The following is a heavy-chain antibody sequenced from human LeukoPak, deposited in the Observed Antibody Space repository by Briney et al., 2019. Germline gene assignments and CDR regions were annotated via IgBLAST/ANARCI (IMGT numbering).Heavy chain of an antibody. V-gene: IGHV4-59*08. CDR3: ARRNYCDSSGYSLDY. J-gene: IGHJ4*02. CDR1: GGSISSYY. Sequence: SETLSLTCTVSGGSISSYYWSWIRQPPGKGLEWIGYIYYSGSTNYNPSLKSRVTLSVDTSKNQFSLKLSSVTAADTTVYYCARRNYCDSSGYSLDYWGQGTLVTVSS. CDR2: IYYSGST. D-gene: IGHD3-22*01.